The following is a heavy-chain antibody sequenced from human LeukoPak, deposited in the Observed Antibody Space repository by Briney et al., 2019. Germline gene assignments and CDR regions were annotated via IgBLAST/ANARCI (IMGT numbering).Heavy chain of an antibody. CDR2: INHSGST. J-gene: IGHJ3*02. Sequence: SETLSLTCAVYGGSFSDYYWTWIRQPPGKGLEWIGEINHSGSTNYNPSLKSRVTISVDTSKNQFSLKLSSVTAADTAVYYCARHRVVWGSYRPDHAFDIWGQGTMVTVSS. D-gene: IGHD3-16*02. CDR1: GGSFSDYY. V-gene: IGHV4-34*01. CDR3: ARHRVVWGSYRPDHAFDI.